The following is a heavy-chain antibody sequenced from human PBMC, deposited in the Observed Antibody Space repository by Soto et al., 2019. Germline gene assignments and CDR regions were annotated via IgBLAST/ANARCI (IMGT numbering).Heavy chain of an antibody. CDR2: IIPIFGTA. D-gene: IGHD6-19*01. V-gene: IGHV1-69*13. Sequence: SVKVSCKASGGTFSSYAISWVRQAPGQGLEWMGGIIPIFGTANYAQKFQGRVTITADESTSTAYMELSSLRSEDTAVYYCARVEIAVAGTFYYYGMDVWGQGTTVTVS. J-gene: IGHJ6*02. CDR3: ARVEIAVAGTFYYYGMDV. CDR1: GGTFSSYA.